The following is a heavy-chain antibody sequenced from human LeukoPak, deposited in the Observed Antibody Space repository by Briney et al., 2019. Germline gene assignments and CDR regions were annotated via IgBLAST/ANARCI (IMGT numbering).Heavy chain of an antibody. Sequence: SVKVSCKASGGTFSSYAISWVRQAPGQGLEWMGGIIPIFGTANYAQKFQGRVTITADESTSTAYMELSSLRSEDTAVYYCARETSSAEYFQHWGQGTLVTVSS. CDR3: ARETSSAEYFQH. CDR1: GGTFSSYA. J-gene: IGHJ1*01. V-gene: IGHV1-69*13. CDR2: IIPIFGTA.